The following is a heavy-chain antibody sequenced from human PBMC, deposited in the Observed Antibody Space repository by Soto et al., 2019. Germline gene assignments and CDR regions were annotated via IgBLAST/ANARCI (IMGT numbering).Heavy chain of an antibody. D-gene: IGHD3-10*01. CDR2: IIPIFGTA. V-gene: IGHV1-69*13. J-gene: IGHJ4*02. CDR1: GGTFSSYA. CDR3: AREGFGYGQGFFDY. Sequence: ASVKVSCKASGGTFSSYAISWVRQAPGQGLEWMGGIIPIFGTANYAQKFQGRVTITADESTSTAYMELSSLRSEDTAVYYCAREGFGYGQGFFDYWSRGSLVTVSS.